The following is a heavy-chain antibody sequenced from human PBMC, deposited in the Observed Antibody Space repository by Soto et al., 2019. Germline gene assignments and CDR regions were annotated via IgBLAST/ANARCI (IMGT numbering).Heavy chain of an antibody. V-gene: IGHV1-46*01. D-gene: IGHD6-6*01. CDR1: GYTFTSYY. J-gene: IGHJ5*02. CDR3: ATHTKYSSSSYWFDP. Sequence: ASVKVSCKASGYTFTSYYMYWVRQAPGQGLEWMGIINPSGGSTSYAQKFQGRVTMTRDTSTSTVYMELSSLRSEDTAVYYCATHTKYSSSSYWFDPWGQGTLVTVSS. CDR2: INPSGGST.